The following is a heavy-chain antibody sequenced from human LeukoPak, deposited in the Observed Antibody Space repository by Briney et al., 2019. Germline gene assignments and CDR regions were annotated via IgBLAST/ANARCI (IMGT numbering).Heavy chain of an antibody. CDR1: EFTFSTYG. J-gene: IGHJ4*01. Sequence: PGGSLRLSCAASEFTFSTYGMHWVRQAPGAGLEWVSAISPAGDSTTDADSVKGRFTISRDNFKSTLYLQMHGLTAEDTALYYCARRLVTAGVTDFFDYWGHGTLVSVSS. CDR3: ARRLVTAGVTDFFDY. V-gene: IGHV3-23*01. D-gene: IGHD6-13*01. CDR2: ISPAGDST.